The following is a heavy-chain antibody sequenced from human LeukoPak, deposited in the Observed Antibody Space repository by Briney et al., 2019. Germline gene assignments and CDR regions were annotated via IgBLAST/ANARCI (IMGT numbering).Heavy chain of an antibody. D-gene: IGHD1-26*01. V-gene: IGHV3-48*03. CDR2: ISSSGSTI. Sequence: GGSLRLSCAASGFTFSSYEMNWVRQAPGKGLEWASYISSSGSTIYYADSVKGRFTISRDNAKNSLYLQMNSLRAEDTAVYYCARDGDSGSYRWEAFDIWGQGTMVTVSS. CDR3: ARDGDSGSYRWEAFDI. CDR1: GFTFSSYE. J-gene: IGHJ3*02.